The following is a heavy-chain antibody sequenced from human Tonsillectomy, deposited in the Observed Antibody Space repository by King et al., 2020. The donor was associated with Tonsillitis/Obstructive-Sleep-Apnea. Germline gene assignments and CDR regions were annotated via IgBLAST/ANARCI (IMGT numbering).Heavy chain of an antibody. CDR2: ISGSGNST. V-gene: IGHV3-23*04. J-gene: IGHJ6*02. Sequence: VQLVESGGGLVQPGGSLRLSCAASGFTFSTYGMSWVRQAPGKGPEWVSVISGSGNSTYYSDSVKGRFTISRDNSKNTLYLQMNSLRTEDTAVYYCAKDHRGGRYCSGKSCPTVGMDVWGQGTTVTVSS. D-gene: IGHD2-2*01. CDR1: GFTFSTYG. CDR3: AKDHRGGRYCSGKSCPTVGMDV.